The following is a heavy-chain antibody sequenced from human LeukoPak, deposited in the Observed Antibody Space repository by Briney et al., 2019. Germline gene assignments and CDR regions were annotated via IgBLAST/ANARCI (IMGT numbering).Heavy chain of an antibody. J-gene: IGHJ4*02. CDR2: MNPNSGNT. V-gene: IGHV1-8*01. CDR1: GYTFTSYD. CDR3: ARAEGSGYCSGGSCYQ. D-gene: IGHD2-15*01. Sequence: ASAKVSCKASGYTFTSYDINWVRQATGQGLEWMGWMNPNSGNTGYAQKFQGRVTMTRNTSISTAYMELSSLRSEDTAVYYCARAEGSGYCSGGSCYQWGQGTPVTVSS.